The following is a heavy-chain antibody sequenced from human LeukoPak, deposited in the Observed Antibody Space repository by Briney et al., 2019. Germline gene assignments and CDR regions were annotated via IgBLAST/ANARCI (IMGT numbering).Heavy chain of an antibody. D-gene: IGHD5-18*01. CDR1: GGSISSYY. J-gene: IGHJ4*02. CDR3: AREGSELWLRVFDY. CDR2: IYSSGST. Sequence: PSETLSLTCTVSGGSISSYYWSWIRQPAGQGLEWIGRIYSSGSTNYNPSLKSRVTISVDSSKNQFSLKLSSVTAADTAVYYCAREGSELWLRVFDYWGQGTLVTVSS. V-gene: IGHV4-4*07.